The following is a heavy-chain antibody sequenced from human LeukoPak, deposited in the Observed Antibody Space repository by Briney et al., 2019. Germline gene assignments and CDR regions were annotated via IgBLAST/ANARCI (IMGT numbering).Heavy chain of an antibody. V-gene: IGHV4-61*01. J-gene: IGHJ5*02. D-gene: IGHD2-15*01. CDR3: ARDEEMSRYCIGGICYGGEIKWFDP. CDR2: TSYSGST. Sequence: SETLSLTCTVSGGSVSRDNYYWTWLRQPPGKGLQWIGYTSYSGSTNYNPSLKSRATMSVDTTKKQFSLKLSSVTAADTAVYYCARDEEMSRYCIGGICYGGEIKWFDPWGQGTLVTVSS. CDR1: GGSVSRDNYY.